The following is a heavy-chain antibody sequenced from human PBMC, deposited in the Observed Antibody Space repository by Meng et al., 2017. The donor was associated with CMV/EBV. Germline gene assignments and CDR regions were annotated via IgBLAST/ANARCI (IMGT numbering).Heavy chain of an antibody. CDR3: ARIHSNYGPYGMDV. J-gene: IGHJ6*02. CDR2: IDWDDDK. V-gene: IGHV2-70*20. D-gene: IGHD4-11*01. Sequence: SGPTLVKPTQTLTLTCTFSGFSLSTSRMCVSWVRQPPGQALEWLALIDWDDDKYYSTSLKTRLTTSKDTSKNQVVLTMTNMDPVDTATYYCARIHSNYGPYGMDVWGQGTTVTVSS. CDR1: GFSLSTSRMC.